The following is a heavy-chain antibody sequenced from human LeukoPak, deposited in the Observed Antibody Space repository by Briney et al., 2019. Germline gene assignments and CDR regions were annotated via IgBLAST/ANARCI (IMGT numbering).Heavy chain of an antibody. CDR3: ARVAGYCSGGSCGDY. Sequence: LRLSCAASGFTFSSYAMSWVRQAPGKGLEWIGYIYYSGSTFYNPSLKSRVTISVDTSKNQFSLKLSSVTAADTAVYYCARVAGYCSGGSCGDYWGQGTLVTVSS. V-gene: IGHV4-31*02. CDR2: IYYSGST. CDR1: GFTFSSYA. D-gene: IGHD2-15*01. J-gene: IGHJ4*02.